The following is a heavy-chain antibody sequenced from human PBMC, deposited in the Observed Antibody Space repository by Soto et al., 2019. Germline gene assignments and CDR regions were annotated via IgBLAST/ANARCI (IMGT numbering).Heavy chain of an antibody. Sequence: SETLSLTCTVSGGSISSYYWSWIRQPPGKGLEWIGYIYHSGTTNYNPSLKSRVTISVDTSKNQFSLKLSSVTAADTAVYYCARASYPYRGYYSMDVWGTGTTVTVSS. CDR1: GGSISSYY. CDR2: IYHSGTT. V-gene: IGHV4-59*01. D-gene: IGHD2-2*01. CDR3: ARASYPYRGYYSMDV. J-gene: IGHJ6*03.